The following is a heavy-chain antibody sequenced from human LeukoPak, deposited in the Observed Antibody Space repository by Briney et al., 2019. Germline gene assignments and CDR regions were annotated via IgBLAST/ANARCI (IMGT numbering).Heavy chain of an antibody. Sequence: ASVKVSCKASGYTFTSYDINWVRQVTGQGLEWMGWMNPKSGNTGYAQKFQGRVTITRNTSISTAYMELSSLRSEDTAVYYCARVELDYYYYMDVWGKGTTVTVSS. J-gene: IGHJ6*03. CDR2: MNPKSGNT. D-gene: IGHD6-6*01. CDR3: ARVELDYYYYMDV. V-gene: IGHV1-8*03. CDR1: GYTFTSYD.